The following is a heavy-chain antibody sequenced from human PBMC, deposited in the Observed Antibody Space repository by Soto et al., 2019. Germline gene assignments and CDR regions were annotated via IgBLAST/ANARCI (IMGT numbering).Heavy chain of an antibody. CDR1: GYTFTSYY. CDR3: GRDGGYQRFDF. Sequence: QVQLVQSGAEVKKPGASVKVSCKASGYTFTSYYIHWVRQAPGQGLEWMGIINPSGGDVTYAQKFQGRVIMTRDTSTSTVYMELSSLRSEETAVYYCGRDGGYQRFDFWGQGALVTVSS. J-gene: IGHJ4*02. V-gene: IGHV1-46*03. D-gene: IGHD2-2*01. CDR2: INPSGGDV.